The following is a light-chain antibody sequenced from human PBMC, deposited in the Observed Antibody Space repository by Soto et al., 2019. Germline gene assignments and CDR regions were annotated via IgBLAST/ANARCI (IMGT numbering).Light chain of an antibody. V-gene: IGLV1-44*01. Sequence: QSVLTQPPSASGTPGQRVTISCSGSSSNIGSNTVNWYQQLPRTAPKLLIYSNNQRPSGVPDRFSGSKSGTSASLAISGLQFEDEGDYYCATLGERLNGRVFGTGTKLTVL. CDR1: SSNIGSNT. CDR2: SNN. J-gene: IGLJ1*01. CDR3: ATLGERLNGRV.